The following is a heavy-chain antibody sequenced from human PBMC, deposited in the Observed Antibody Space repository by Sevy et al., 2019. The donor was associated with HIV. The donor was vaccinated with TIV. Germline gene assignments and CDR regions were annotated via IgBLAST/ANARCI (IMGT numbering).Heavy chain of an antibody. D-gene: IGHD2-21*01. V-gene: IGHV3-9*01. J-gene: IGHJ6*02. CDR3: AKDIGCGWGQGCYYSGMHV. CDR2: ISWNSGNI. CDR1: GFKFNDFA. Sequence: GGSLRLSCAASGFKFNDFAMHWVRQAPGKGLEWVSGISWNSGNIDYEDSVKGRFTISRDNAKNSLYLQMNSLRTEDTALYYCAKDIGCGWGQGCYYSGMHVWGQGTTVTVSS.